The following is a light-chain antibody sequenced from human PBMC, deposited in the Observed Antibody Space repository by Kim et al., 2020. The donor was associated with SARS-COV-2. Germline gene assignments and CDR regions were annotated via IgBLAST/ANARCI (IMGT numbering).Light chain of an antibody. CDR3: QVWDSSSDLGV. Sequence: SYELTQPPSVSVAPGKTARITCGGNNIGSKSVPWYQQKPGQAPVLVIYYDSDRPSGIPERFSGSNSGNTATLTISRVEAGDEADYYCQVWDSSSDLGVFGTGTKVTVL. CDR2: YDS. J-gene: IGLJ1*01. V-gene: IGLV3-21*04. CDR1: NIGSKS.